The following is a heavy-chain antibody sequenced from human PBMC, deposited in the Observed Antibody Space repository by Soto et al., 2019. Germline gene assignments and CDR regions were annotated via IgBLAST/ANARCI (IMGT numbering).Heavy chain of an antibody. CDR2: IYTSGST. D-gene: IGHD2-15*01. CDR3: ARGEDIVVVGSYGMDV. Sequence: PSETLSLTCTVSGGSISSYYWSWSRQPAGKGLEWIGRIYTSGSTNYNPSLKSRVTMSVDTSKNQFSLKLSSVTAADTAVYYCARGEDIVVVGSYGMDVWCQGTTVT. CDR1: GGSISSYY. V-gene: IGHV4-4*07. J-gene: IGHJ6*02.